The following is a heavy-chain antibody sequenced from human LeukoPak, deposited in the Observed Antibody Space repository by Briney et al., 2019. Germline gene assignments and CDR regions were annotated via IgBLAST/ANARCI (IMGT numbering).Heavy chain of an antibody. J-gene: IGHJ5*02. D-gene: IGHD3-9*01. Sequence: SETLSLTCTVSGGSISSSSYYWGWIRQPPGKGLEWIGSIYYSGSTYYNPSLKSRVTISVDTAKNQFSLKLSSVTAADTAVYDCVRHIRYYDILTGYYHNWFDPWGQGTLVTVSS. CDR2: IYYSGST. CDR1: GGSISSSSYY. V-gene: IGHV4-39*01. CDR3: VRHIRYYDILTGYYHNWFDP.